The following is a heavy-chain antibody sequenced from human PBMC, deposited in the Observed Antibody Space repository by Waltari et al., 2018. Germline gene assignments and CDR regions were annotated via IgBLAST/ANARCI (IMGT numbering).Heavy chain of an antibody. V-gene: IGHV1-8*01. CDR1: GYTLTSFD. Sequence: VQLVQSGAEVKKPGASVKVSCKASGYTLTSFDIYWVRQAAGQGLEWMGWVNPDSGKTGYAQKFQGRVTMTRDTSISTAYMGLSSLRSEDTAVYYCAGEFYYSDAFTGVWGQGTLVTVSS. J-gene: IGHJ4*02. CDR3: AGEFYYSDAFTGV. CDR2: VNPDSGKT. D-gene: IGHD4-17*01.